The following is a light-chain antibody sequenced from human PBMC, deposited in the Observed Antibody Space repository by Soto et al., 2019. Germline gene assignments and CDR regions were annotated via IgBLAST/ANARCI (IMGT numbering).Light chain of an antibody. CDR3: QQYGFS. V-gene: IGKV3-15*01. CDR2: GAS. CDR1: QSVSNN. Sequence: EIVMTQSPATLSVSPGERATLSCRASQSVSNNLAWYQHKPGQTPRLLIYGASTRATGIPVRFSGSGSGTEFTLTISSLQSEDFAVYYCQQYGFSFGPGTKVEMK. J-gene: IGKJ3*01.